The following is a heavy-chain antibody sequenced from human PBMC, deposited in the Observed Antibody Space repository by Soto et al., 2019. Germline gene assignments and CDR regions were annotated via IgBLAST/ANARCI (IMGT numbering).Heavy chain of an antibody. CDR2: VKSDGSST. Sequence: GGSLRLSCAASGFIFSNYWMHWVRQVPGKGLVWVARVKSDGSSTSYADSVKGRFTISRDNAKNTVYLEMNDLRADDTAVYYCTREKFDPWGQGILVTVS. J-gene: IGHJ5*02. CDR3: TREKFDP. CDR1: GFIFSNYW. V-gene: IGHV3-74*01.